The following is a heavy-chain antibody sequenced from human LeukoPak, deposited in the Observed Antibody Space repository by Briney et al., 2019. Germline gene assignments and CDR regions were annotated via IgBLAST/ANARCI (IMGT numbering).Heavy chain of an antibody. D-gene: IGHD5-18*01. CDR1: GGTFSSYA. J-gene: IGHJ6*03. V-gene: IGHV1-69*06. CDR2: IIPIFGTA. CDR3: ARGELYSYGYHYYYMDV. Sequence: SVKVSCKASGGTFSSYAISWVRQAPGQGLEWMGRIIPIFGTANYAQKFQGRVTITADKSTSTAYMELSSLRSEDTAVYYCARGELYSYGYHYYYMDVWGKGTTDTVSS.